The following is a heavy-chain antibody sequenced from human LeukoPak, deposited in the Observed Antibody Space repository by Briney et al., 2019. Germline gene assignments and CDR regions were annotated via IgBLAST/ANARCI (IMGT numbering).Heavy chain of an antibody. CDR1: GFTVSSNY. CDR3: ARDQSAYGGAFDI. D-gene: IGHD3-10*01. V-gene: IGHV3-53*01. Sequence: GGSLRLSCAASGFTVSSNYVSWFRQAPGKGLEWVSVIYKGGTPYYADSVKGRFTISRDNSKNTLYLQMNNLRAEDTAVYYCARDQSAYGGAFDIWGQGAMATVTS. CDR2: IYKGGTP. J-gene: IGHJ3*02.